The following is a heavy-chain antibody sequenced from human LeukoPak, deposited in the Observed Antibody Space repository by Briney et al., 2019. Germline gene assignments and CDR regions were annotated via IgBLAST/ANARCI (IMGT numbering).Heavy chain of an antibody. D-gene: IGHD6-25*01. J-gene: IGHJ3*02. CDR1: GGSISSYY. CDR3: ARARRSSGRPDAFGI. Sequence: SETLSLTCTVSGGSISSYYWTWIRQPPGQGLEWIGYIDYSGSTNYNPSLKSRVTISVDTSKNQFSLKLSPVTAADTAVYHCARARRSSGRPDAFGIWGQGTMVTVSS. CDR2: IDYSGST. V-gene: IGHV4-59*01.